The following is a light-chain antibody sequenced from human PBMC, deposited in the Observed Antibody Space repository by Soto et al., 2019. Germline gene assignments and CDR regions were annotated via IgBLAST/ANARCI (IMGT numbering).Light chain of an antibody. J-gene: IGKJ3*01. CDR1: QDIANY. Sequence: DIQMTQSPSSLSVSVGDRVTITCRASQDIANYVAWYQQQPGKVPKLLIYAASTLQSGVPSRFSGSGSGTDFTLTINSLQPEDIATYYCQKYDRAPFTFGPGTRVDF. V-gene: IGKV1-27*01. CDR3: QKYDRAPFT. CDR2: AAS.